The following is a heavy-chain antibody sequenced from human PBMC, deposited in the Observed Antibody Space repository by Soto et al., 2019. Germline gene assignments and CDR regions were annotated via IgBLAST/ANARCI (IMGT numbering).Heavy chain of an antibody. Sequence: GGSLRLSCTASGFTVSGSWMHWVRQAPGKGLVWVSRIRFDGSITGYADFVKGRFTISRDTAKNTVYPQMNSLTAEDTAVYYCVRSDWLDPWGQGTLVTVSS. J-gene: IGHJ5*02. CDR3: VRSDWLDP. CDR1: GFTVSGSW. CDR2: IRFDGSIT. V-gene: IGHV3-74*01.